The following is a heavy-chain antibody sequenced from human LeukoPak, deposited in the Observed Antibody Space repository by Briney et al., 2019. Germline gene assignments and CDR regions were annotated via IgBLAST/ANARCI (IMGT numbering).Heavy chain of an antibody. J-gene: IGHJ5*02. D-gene: IGHD6-6*01. Sequence: SETLSLTCTVSGGSISSSSYYWGWIRQPPGKGLEWIGSIYYSGSTYYNPSLKSRVTISVDTSKNQFSLKLSSVTAADTAVYYCARASIARFDPWGQGTLVTASS. V-gene: IGHV4-39*07. CDR3: ARASIARFDP. CDR2: IYYSGST. CDR1: GGSISSSSYY.